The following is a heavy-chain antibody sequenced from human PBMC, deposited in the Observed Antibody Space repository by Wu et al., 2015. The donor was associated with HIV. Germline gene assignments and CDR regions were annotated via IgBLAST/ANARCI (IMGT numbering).Heavy chain of an antibody. J-gene: IGHJ3*02. CDR1: GYTFTVHY. CDR3: ARRSRYSGSILPPASSNAFDI. D-gene: IGHD2-2*01. CDR2: IKPNSGGT. Sequence: QVQLVQSGAEVKKPGASMKLSCKVYGYTFTVHYIHWMRQAPGQGLEWMGLIKPNSGGTNYAQKFQGRVTLSSDTAIRTAYMELTRLTSDDTAVYYCARRSRYSGSILPPASSNAFDIWGQGTMVTVSS. V-gene: IGHV1-2*02.